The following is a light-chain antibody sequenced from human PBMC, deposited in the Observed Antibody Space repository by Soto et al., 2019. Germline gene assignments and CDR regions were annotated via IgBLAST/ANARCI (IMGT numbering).Light chain of an antibody. Sequence: DIVMTQSPDSLAVSLGERATINCKSSQSVLYSSNNKNYLAWYQQRPGQPPKLLIYWASTRESGVPDRFSGSGSGTDFTLTISSLQAEDVAVYFCPQYYNTPPTFGQGTKVEI. CDR1: QSVLYSSNNKNY. CDR2: WAS. J-gene: IGKJ1*01. V-gene: IGKV4-1*01. CDR3: PQYYNTPPT.